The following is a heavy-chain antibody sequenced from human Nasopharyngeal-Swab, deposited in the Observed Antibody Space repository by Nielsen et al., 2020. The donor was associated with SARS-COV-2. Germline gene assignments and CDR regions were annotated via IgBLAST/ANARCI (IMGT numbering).Heavy chain of an antibody. CDR1: GFTFSSYG. J-gene: IGHJ5*02. V-gene: IGHV3-33*01. CDR3: ARDPTPPYYDFWSGYPYGWFDP. Sequence: GGSLRLSCAASGFTFSSYGMHWVRQAPGKGLEWVAVIWYDGSNKYYADSVKGRFTISRDNAKNSLYLRMNSLRAEDTAVYYCARDPTPPYYDFWSGYPYGWFDPWGQGTLVTVSS. D-gene: IGHD3-3*01. CDR2: IWYDGSNK.